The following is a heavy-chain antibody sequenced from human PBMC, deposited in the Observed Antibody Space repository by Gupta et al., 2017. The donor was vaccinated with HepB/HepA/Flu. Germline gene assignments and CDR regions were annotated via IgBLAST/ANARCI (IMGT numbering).Heavy chain of an antibody. CDR2: IIPIVNAI. J-gene: IGHJ6*01. CDR3: ATAPRTAVAGGDSYFYSGMDV. Sequence: QVHLVQSGAAVKKPGSSLKVSCKASGGPCNRYAINWVRHAPGQGLEWLGRIIPIVNAITYANKFQVIVIITADTDTAYMELYTTRSKATAASSSATAPRTAVAGGDSYFYSGMDVLG. V-gene: IGHV1-69*11. CDR1: GGPCNRYA. D-gene: IGHD2-21*01.